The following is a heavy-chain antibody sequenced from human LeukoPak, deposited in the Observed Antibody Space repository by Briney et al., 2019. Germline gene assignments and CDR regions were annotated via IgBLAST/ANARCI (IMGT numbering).Heavy chain of an antibody. CDR1: GFTVSSNY. D-gene: IGHD4-23*01. CDR2: INGSGGST. CDR3: AKEGGYGGNSYYYYMDV. J-gene: IGHJ6*03. Sequence: GGSLRLSCAASGFTVSSNYFAWVRQAPGKGLEWVSAINGSGGSTYYADSVKGRFTISRDNSKNTLYLQMNSLRVEDTAVYYCAKEGGYGGNSYYYYMDVWGKGTTVTVSS. V-gene: IGHV3-23*01.